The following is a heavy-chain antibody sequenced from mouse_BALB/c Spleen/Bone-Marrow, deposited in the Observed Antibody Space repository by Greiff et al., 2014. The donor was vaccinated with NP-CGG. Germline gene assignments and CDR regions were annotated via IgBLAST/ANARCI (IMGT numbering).Heavy chain of an antibody. CDR3: NARGDYDFDYFDY. V-gene: IGHV14-4*02. CDR1: GFNIKDYY. CDR2: IDPENGDT. D-gene: IGHD2-4*01. Sequence: VQLKQSGAELVRSGASVKLSCTASGFNIKDYYMHWVKQRPEQGLEWIGWIDPENGDTEYAPKFQGKATMTADTSSNTAYLQLSSLTSEDTAVYYCNARGDYDFDYFDYWGQGTTHSLL. J-gene: IGHJ2*01.